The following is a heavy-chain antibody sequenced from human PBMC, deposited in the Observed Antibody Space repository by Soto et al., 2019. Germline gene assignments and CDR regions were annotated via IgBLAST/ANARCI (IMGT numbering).Heavy chain of an antibody. CDR3: ATTMDYGDPDY. CDR2: IYYSGSA. J-gene: IGHJ4*02. V-gene: IGHV4-39*01. Sequence: SETLSLTCTVSGGSISSSSYYWGWIRQPPGKGLEWIGSIYYSGSAYYNPSLKSRVTISVDTSKNQFSLKLSSVTAADTAVYYCATTMDYGDPDYWGQGTLVTVSS. CDR1: GGSISSSSYY. D-gene: IGHD4-17*01.